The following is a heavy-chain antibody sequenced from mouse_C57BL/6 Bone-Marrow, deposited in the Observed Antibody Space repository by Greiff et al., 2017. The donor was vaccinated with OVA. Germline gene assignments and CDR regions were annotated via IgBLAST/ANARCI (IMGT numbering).Heavy chain of an antibody. D-gene: IGHD1-1*01. Sequence: EVQLQQSGGGLVQPGESLKLSCESNEYEFPSHDMSWVRKTPEKRLELVAAINSDGGSTYYPDTMERRFIISRDNTKKTLYLQMSSLRSEDTAEGYYGSGAYFDVWGTGTTVTVSS. V-gene: IGHV5-2*01. CDR3: GSGAYFDV. CDR1: EYEFPSHD. J-gene: IGHJ1*03. CDR2: INSDGGST.